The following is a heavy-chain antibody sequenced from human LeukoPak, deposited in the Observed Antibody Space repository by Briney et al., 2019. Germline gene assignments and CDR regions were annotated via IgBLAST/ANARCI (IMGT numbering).Heavy chain of an antibody. V-gene: IGHV1-46*01. Sequence: ASVKVSCKASGYTFTGYYMHWVRQAPGQGLEWMGIINPSGGSTSYAQKFQGRVTMTRDMSTSTVYMELSSLRSEDTAVYYCARAGDLDAFDIWGQGTMVTVSS. CDR2: INPSGGST. D-gene: IGHD2-21*02. CDR1: GYTFTGYY. J-gene: IGHJ3*02. CDR3: ARAGDLDAFDI.